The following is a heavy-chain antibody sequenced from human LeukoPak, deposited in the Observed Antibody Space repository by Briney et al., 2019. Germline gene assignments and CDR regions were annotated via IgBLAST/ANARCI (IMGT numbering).Heavy chain of an antibody. CDR2: IYYSGST. CDR1: GGSISSSSYY. Sequence: PSETLSLTCTVSGGSISSSSYYWGWIRQPPGKGLEWIGSIYYSGSTYYNPSLKSRVTISVDTSKNQFSLKLSSVTAADTAVYYCAREISQLLFEGNWFDPWGQGTLVTVSS. V-gene: IGHV4-39*07. D-gene: IGHD2-2*01. CDR3: AREISQLLFEGNWFDP. J-gene: IGHJ5*02.